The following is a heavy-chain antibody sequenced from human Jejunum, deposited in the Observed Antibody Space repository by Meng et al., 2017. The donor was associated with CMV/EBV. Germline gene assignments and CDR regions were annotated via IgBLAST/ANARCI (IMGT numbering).Heavy chain of an antibody. J-gene: IGHJ4*02. V-gene: IGHV1-2*02. D-gene: IGHD6-13*01. CDR1: GSIFTGHY. Sequence: SGSIFTGHYIHWVRQAPGQGLEWMGWINPHSGDTNYAQNFQGRVTMTRDTSISTAYMDVGRLKSDDTAVYYCARGDSSSWYNFDYWGQGTLVTVSS. CDR3: ARGDSSSWYNFDY. CDR2: INPHSGDT.